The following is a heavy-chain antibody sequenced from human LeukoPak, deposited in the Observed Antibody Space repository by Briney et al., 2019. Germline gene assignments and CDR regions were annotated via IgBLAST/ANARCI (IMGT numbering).Heavy chain of an antibody. Sequence: ASVKVSCKASGYTFTGYYMHWVRQAPGQGLEWMGWINPNSGGTNYAQKFQGRVTMTRDTSISTAYMELSRLRSDDTAVYYCARDLGVPAAYNWFDPWGQGTLVTVSS. CDR3: ARDLGVPAAYNWFDP. V-gene: IGHV1-2*02. CDR2: INPNSGGT. J-gene: IGHJ5*02. D-gene: IGHD2-2*01. CDR1: GYTFTGYY.